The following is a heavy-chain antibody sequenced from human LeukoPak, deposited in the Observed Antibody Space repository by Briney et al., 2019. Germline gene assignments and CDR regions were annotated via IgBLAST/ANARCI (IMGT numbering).Heavy chain of an antibody. CDR1: GFTFDDYA. CDR2: ISWNSGSI. CDR3: AKDKGYSKGGFDY. Sequence: PGRSLRLSCAASGFTFDDYAMHWVRLAPGKGLEWVSGISWNSGSIGYADSVKGRFTISRDNAKNSLYPQMNSLRAEDTALYYCAKDKGYSKGGFDYWGQGTLVTVSS. D-gene: IGHD6-13*01. V-gene: IGHV3-9*01. J-gene: IGHJ4*02.